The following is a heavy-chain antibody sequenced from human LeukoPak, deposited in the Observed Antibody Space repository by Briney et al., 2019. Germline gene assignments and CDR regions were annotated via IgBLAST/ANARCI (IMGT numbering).Heavy chain of an antibody. CDR2: ISYDGSNK. V-gene: IGHV3-30*19. D-gene: IGHD3-9*01. CDR1: GFTFSSYG. J-gene: IGHJ4*02. Sequence: GGSLRLSYAASGFTFSSYGMHWVRQAPGKGLEWVAVISYDGSNKYYADSVKGRFTISRDNSKNTLYLQMNSLRAEDTAVYYCAREGSYDILTGYSAVDYWGQGTLVSVSS. CDR3: AREGSYDILTGYSAVDY.